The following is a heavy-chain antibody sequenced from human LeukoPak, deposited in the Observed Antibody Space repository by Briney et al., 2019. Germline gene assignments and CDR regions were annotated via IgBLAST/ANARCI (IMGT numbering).Heavy chain of an antibody. CDR3: ARDDVPSPRANWGSKGAFDI. V-gene: IGHV4-4*07. CDR2: IYTSGST. CDR1: GGSISSYY. J-gene: IGHJ3*02. D-gene: IGHD7-27*01. Sequence: SETLSLTCTVSGGSISSYYWSWIRQPAGKGLEWIGRIYTSGSTNYNPSLKSRVTMSVDTSKNQFSLKLSSVTAADTAVYYCARDDVPSPRANWGSKGAFDIWGQGTMVTVSS.